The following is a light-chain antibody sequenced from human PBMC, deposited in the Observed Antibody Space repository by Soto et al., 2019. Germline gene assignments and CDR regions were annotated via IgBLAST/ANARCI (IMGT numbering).Light chain of an antibody. CDR2: EVS. CDR3: SSYTSTRTYV. Sequence: QSALTQPPSASGSPGQSVTISCTGTSSDVGGYNLVSWYQQHPGKAPKLMIYEVSKRPSGVPDRFSGSKSGNTASLTVSGLQAEDEADYYCSSYTSTRTYVFGTGTKLTVL. J-gene: IGLJ1*01. V-gene: IGLV2-8*01. CDR1: SSDVGGYNL.